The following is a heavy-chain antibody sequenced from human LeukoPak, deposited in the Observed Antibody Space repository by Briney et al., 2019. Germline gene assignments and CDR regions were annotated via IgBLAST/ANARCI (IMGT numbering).Heavy chain of an antibody. CDR2: INAGNGNT. J-gene: IGHJ6*02. V-gene: IGHV1-3*01. D-gene: IGHD3-10*01. Sequence: ASVKVSCKASGYTFTRYAMHWVRQAPGQRLEWMGWINAGNGNTKYSQKFQGRVTITRDTSASTAYMELSSLRSEDTAVYYCASHLLRGYYYYGMDVWGQGTTVTVSS. CDR3: ASHLLRGYYYYGMDV. CDR1: GYTFTRYA.